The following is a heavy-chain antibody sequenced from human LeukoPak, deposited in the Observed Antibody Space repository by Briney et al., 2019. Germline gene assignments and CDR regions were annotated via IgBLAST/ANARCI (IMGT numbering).Heavy chain of an antibody. V-gene: IGHV4-34*01. CDR3: AREADYYDSSGYYRRFDY. Sequence: SETLSLTCAVYGGSFSGYYWSWIRQPPGKGLEWIGEINHSGSTNYNPSLKSRVTISVDTSKNQFSLKLSSVTAADTAVYYCAREADYYDSSGYYRRFDYWGQGTLVTVSS. CDR1: GGSFSGYY. J-gene: IGHJ4*02. D-gene: IGHD3-22*01. CDR2: INHSGST.